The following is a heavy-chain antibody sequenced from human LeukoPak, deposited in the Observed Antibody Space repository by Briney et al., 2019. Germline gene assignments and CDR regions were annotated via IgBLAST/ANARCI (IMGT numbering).Heavy chain of an antibody. V-gene: IGHV3-23*01. D-gene: IGHD3-16*01. CDR2: ISGSGGST. CDR3: AKYVWGSYHYFDY. CDR1: GFTFSSYA. Sequence: GGSLRLSCAASGFTFSSYARSWVRQAPGKGLEWVSAISGSGGSTYYADSVKGRFTISRDNSKNTLYLQMNSLRAEDTAVYYCAKYVWGSYHYFDYWGQGTLVTVSS. J-gene: IGHJ4*02.